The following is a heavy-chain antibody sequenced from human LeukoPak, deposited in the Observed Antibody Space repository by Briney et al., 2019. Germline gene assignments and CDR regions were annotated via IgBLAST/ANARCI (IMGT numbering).Heavy chain of an antibody. CDR2: IYSGSSSI. Sequence: PGGSLRLSCAASGFTFSSYSMNWVRQAPGKGLEWVSYIYSGSSSIYYADSVEGRFTISRDDSKSTLYLQMSSLRPEDTAVYYCARDGNEYSSSWHRFDPWGQGTLVTVSS. D-gene: IGHD6-13*01. CDR3: ARDGNEYSSSWHRFDP. CDR1: GFTFSSYS. J-gene: IGHJ5*02. V-gene: IGHV3-48*01.